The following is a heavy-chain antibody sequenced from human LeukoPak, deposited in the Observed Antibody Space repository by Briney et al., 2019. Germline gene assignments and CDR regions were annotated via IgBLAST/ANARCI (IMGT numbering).Heavy chain of an antibody. CDR1: GFTFSSYW. CDR3: ARDPYLVATSFDY. V-gene: IGHV3-7*01. Sequence: GGSLRLSCAASGFTFSSYWMSWVRQAPGKGLEWVANIKQDGSEKYYVDSVKGRFTISRDNAKNSLYLQMNSLRAEDTAVYYCARDPYLVATSFDYWGQGTLVTVSS. D-gene: IGHD5-12*01. CDR2: IKQDGSEK. J-gene: IGHJ4*02.